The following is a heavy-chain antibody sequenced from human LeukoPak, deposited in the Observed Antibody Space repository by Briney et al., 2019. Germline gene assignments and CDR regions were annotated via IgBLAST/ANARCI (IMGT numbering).Heavy chain of an antibody. CDR2: ILTGGNT. V-gene: IGHV4-4*07. Sequence: SETLSLTCTVSGGSISSYYWSWIRQPAGKGLEWIGRILTGGNTNYNPSLKSRATMSGDRSKNQFSLKLSSVTAADTAVYYCARVGDSATYFDYWGQGALVTVFS. CDR3: ARVGDSATYFDY. D-gene: IGHD2-21*02. J-gene: IGHJ4*02. CDR1: GGSISSYY.